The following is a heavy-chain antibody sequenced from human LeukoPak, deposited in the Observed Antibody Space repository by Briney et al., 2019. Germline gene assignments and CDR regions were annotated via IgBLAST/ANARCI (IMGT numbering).Heavy chain of an antibody. D-gene: IGHD4-11*01. CDR1: GFIFSSYS. CDR2: ISSSSSTI. V-gene: IGHV3-48*01. J-gene: IGHJ4*02. Sequence: GGSLRLSCAASGFIFSSYSMNWVRQAPGKGLEWVSYISSSSSTIYYADSVKGRFTISRDNAKNSLYLQMNSLRADDTAVYYCARDSYYSPDYWGQGTLVIVSS. CDR3: ARDSYYSPDY.